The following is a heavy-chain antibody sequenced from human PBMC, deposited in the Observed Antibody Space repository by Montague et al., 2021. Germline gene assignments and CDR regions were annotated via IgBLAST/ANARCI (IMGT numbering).Heavy chain of an antibody. D-gene: IGHD2-2*01. CDR1: VTASRSSG. Sequence: SVKVSCKASVTASRSSGADWERKRLNYRHVGMACVVSNSGNTGYAQKFQGRVTMTRNTSISTAYMELSSLRSEDTAVYYCARGRRRKVVIVVVPVAMGYWFDPWGQETLVTASS. V-gene: IGHV1-8*02. J-gene: IGHJ5*02. CDR3: ARGRRRKVVIVVVPVAMGYWFDP. CDR2: VVSNSGNT.